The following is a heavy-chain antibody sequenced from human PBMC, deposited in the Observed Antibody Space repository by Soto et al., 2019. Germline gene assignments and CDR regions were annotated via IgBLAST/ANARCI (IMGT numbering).Heavy chain of an antibody. V-gene: IGHV3-23*01. CDR1: GFTFSSYA. CDR2: ISGSGGST. D-gene: IGHD3-9*01. J-gene: IGHJ3*02. CDR3: ARGYYVILTSYLVAFDM. Sequence: GGSLRLSCAASGFTFSSYAMSWVRQAPGKGLEWVSAISGSGGSTYYADSVKGRFTISRANSKNTLYLQMNSLRAEDTAVYYCARGYYVILTSYLVAFDMWGQGTMVT.